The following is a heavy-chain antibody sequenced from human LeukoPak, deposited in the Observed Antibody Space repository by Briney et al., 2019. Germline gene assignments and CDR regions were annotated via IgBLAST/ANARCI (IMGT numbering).Heavy chain of an antibody. J-gene: IGHJ3*02. CDR3: CHSLSGRTGAFDI. V-gene: IGHV6-1*01. Sequence: SQTLSLTCAISGDSVSSNSAAWNWIRQSPSRGLEWLGRTYYRSKWYNDYAVSVKSRITINPDTSRNQFSLQLDSVTPEDTAVYYCCHSLSGRTGAFDIWGRGTVVTVSS. CDR1: GDSVSSNSAA. CDR2: TYYRSKWYN. D-gene: IGHD2-21*01.